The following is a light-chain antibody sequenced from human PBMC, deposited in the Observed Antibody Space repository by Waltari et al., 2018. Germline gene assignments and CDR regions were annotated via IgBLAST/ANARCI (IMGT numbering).Light chain of an antibody. Sequence: QSVLTQPPSMSGTPGQRVTISCSGSSSNIGNNYVCWYQQLPGTAPKLLIYNSDQRPSGVPYRFSGSTSGTSASLAISGLRSEDDGDYYCAAWDDSVTGEVFGGGTRLTVL. CDR3: AAWDDSVTGEV. CDR1: SSNIGNNY. V-gene: IGLV1-47*01. CDR2: NSD. J-gene: IGLJ3*02.